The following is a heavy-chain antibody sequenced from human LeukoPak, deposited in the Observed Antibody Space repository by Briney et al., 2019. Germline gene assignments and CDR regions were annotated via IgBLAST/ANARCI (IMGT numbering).Heavy chain of an antibody. V-gene: IGHV1-69*05. CDR1: GGTFSSYA. D-gene: IGHD2-15*01. CDR3: GRGWWSFDY. Sequence: SVKVSCKASGGTFSSYAISWVRQAPGQGLEWMGGIIPIFGTANYAQKFEGRFTITTDESTSTAYKELSSLRPEDTAVYYCGRGWWSFDYWGQGTLVTVSS. J-gene: IGHJ4*02. CDR2: IIPIFGTA.